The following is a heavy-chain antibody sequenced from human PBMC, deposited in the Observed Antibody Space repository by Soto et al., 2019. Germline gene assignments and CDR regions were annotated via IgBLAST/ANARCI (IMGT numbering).Heavy chain of an antibody. J-gene: IGHJ4*02. Sequence: QVQLVQSGAEVKKPGASVKVSCKASGYTFTSYYMHWVRQAPGQGLEWMGIINPSGGSTSYAQKFQGRVTMTRDTSTSTVYMELSSLRSEDTAVYYCARGYYYVSSDYYGHHYYFDYWGQGTLVTVSS. V-gene: IGHV1-46*01. CDR3: ARGYYYVSSDYYGHHYYFDY. CDR1: GYTFTSYY. CDR2: INPSGGST. D-gene: IGHD3-22*01.